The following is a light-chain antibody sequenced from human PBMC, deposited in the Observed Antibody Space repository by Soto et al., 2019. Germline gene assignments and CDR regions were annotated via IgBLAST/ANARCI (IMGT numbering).Light chain of an antibody. V-gene: IGKV3-11*01. Sequence: EIVLTQSPATLSLSPGERATLSCRASQSVSSYLAWYQQKTGQAPMLLIYDASNRATGIPARFSGSGSGTDFTLTISSLEPEDFAVYYCQQRSNWPFLTFGGGTKVEIK. J-gene: IGKJ4*01. CDR2: DAS. CDR3: QQRSNWPFLT. CDR1: QSVSSY.